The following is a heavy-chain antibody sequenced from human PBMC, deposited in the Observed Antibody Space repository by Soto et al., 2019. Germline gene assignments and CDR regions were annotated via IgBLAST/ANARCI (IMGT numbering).Heavy chain of an antibody. D-gene: IGHD3-9*01. CDR3: EQRSGDLLTGHYYFDF. Sequence: QITLKESGPTLVKPTQTLTLTCTFSGFSLNTRGVGVGWIRQPPGKALEWLELISWDGGKRYRPSLKTRLTVNKDTSEIQVVLTMTNIDPVDKATYYCEQRSGDLLTGHYYFDFWGQGTLVTVSS. V-gene: IGHV2-5*02. J-gene: IGHJ4*02. CDR1: GFSLNTRGVG. CDR2: ISWDGGK.